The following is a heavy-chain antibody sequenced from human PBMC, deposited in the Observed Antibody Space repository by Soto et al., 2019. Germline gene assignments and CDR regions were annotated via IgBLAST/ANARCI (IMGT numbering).Heavy chain of an antibody. D-gene: IGHD3-10*01. CDR1: GFTFSSYG. Sequence: SLRLSCAASGFTFSSYGMHWVRQAPGKGLEWVAVIWYDGSNKYYADSVKGRFTISRDNSKNTLYLQMNSLRAEDTAVYYCARMSYSYYYGSGSSDYWGQGTLVTVSS. V-gene: IGHV3-33*01. CDR2: IWYDGSNK. CDR3: ARMSYSYYYGSGSSDY. J-gene: IGHJ4*02.